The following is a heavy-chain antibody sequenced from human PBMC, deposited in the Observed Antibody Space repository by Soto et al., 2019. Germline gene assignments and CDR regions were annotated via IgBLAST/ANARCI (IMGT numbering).Heavy chain of an antibody. V-gene: IGHV5-10-1*01. CDR2: IDPSDSYT. J-gene: IGHJ3*02. D-gene: IGHD2-15*01. Sequence: GESLKISCKGSGYSFTSYWISWVRQMPGKGLEWMGRIDPSDSYTNYSPSFQGHVTISADKSISTAYLQWSSLKPSDTAMYYCARQGCSGGSCYLTAFDIWGQGTMVTVSS. CDR1: GYSFTSYW. CDR3: ARQGCSGGSCYLTAFDI.